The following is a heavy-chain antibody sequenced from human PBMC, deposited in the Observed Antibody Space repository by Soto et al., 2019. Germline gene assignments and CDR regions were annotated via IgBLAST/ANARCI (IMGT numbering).Heavy chain of an antibody. CDR3: ARGYDFWSGSNWFDP. Sequence: ASVKVSCKASGYTFTGYYMHWVRQAPGQGLEWMGWINPNSGGTNYAQKFQGWVTMTRDTSISTAYMELSRLRSDDTAAYYCARGYDFWSGSNWFDPWGQGTLVTVSS. CDR1: GYTFTGYY. D-gene: IGHD3-3*01. V-gene: IGHV1-2*04. J-gene: IGHJ5*02. CDR2: INPNSGGT.